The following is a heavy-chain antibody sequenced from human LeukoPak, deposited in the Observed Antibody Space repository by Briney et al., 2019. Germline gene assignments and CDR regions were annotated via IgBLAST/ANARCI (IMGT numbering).Heavy chain of an antibody. Sequence: SETLSLTCTVSGGSVSTGSYYWSWIRQPPGKGLEYIGYMYYSGSTNYNPSLKSRVTISVDRSKNQFSLKLSSVTAADTAVYYCARGGIYDSSGYYQTTLFDYWGQGTLVTVSS. CDR2: MYYSGST. V-gene: IGHV4-61*01. CDR1: GGSVSTGSYY. D-gene: IGHD3-22*01. J-gene: IGHJ4*02. CDR3: ARGGIYDSSGYYQTTLFDY.